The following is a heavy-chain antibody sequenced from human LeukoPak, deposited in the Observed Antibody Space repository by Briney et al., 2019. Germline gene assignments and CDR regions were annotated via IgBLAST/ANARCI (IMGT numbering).Heavy chain of an antibody. CDR3: ARREGAHALTLRNYYYYYGMDV. D-gene: IGHD1-26*01. V-gene: IGHV4-39*01. Sequence: PSETLSLTCTVSGGSISSSSYYWGWIRQPPGKGLEWIGSIYYSGSTYYNPSLKSRVTISVDTSKNQFSLKLSSVTAADTVVYYCARREGAHALTLRNYYYYYGMDVWGQGTTVTVSS. J-gene: IGHJ6*02. CDR1: GGSISSSSYY. CDR2: IYYSGST.